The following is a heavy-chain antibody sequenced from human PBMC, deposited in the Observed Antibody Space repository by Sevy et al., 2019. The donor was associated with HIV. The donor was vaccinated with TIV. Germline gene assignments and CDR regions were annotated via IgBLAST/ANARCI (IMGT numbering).Heavy chain of an antibody. J-gene: IGHJ6*02. V-gene: IGHV3-53*01. CDR1: GFSVSSNY. CDR3: TREDIVLGEDNYYGMDV. Sequence: GGSLRLSCVVSGFSVSSNYMSWVRQAPGKGLEWVSNIYSDGRTYYADSVRGRFTISRDTSKNTVYLEMKSLRAEDPAVYYCTREDIVLGEDNYYGMDVWGHGTTVTVSS. D-gene: IGHD2-15*01. CDR2: IYSDGRT.